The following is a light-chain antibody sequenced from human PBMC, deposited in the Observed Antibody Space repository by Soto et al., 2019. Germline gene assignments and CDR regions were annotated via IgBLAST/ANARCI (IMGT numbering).Light chain of an antibody. Sequence: QAVVTQPPSVSGAPGQRVTISCNGSSSNIGAGYDVHWYQQLPGTAPKLLIYGNSNRPSGVPDRFSGSKSGTSASLAITGLQAEDEADYYCQSYDSSLSAYVVFGGGTKLTVL. CDR1: SSNIGAGYD. V-gene: IGLV1-40*01. J-gene: IGLJ2*01. CDR2: GNS. CDR3: QSYDSSLSAYVV.